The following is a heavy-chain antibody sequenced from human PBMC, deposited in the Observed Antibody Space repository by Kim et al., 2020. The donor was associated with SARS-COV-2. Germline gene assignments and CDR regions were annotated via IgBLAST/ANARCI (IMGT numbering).Heavy chain of an antibody. Sequence: GGSLRLSCAASGLTVSNNYMSWVRQAPGKGLEWVSVIYSSGSTYYADSVMGRFTLSRDNSKNTLYLQMNSLRAEDTAVYYCARGLYTSGLYYFDYWGQGTLVTVSS. J-gene: IGHJ4*02. CDR3: ARGLYTSGLYYFDY. CDR2: IYSSGST. CDR1: GLTVSNNY. D-gene: IGHD6-19*01. V-gene: IGHV3-66*01.